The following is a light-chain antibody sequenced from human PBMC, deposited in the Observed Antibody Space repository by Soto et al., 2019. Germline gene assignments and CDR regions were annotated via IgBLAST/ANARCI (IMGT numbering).Light chain of an antibody. Sequence: QSVLTQPPSASGTPGQRVTISCSGSSSNIGANPINWYQQLPGTAPKLLIYNNDQRPSGVPDRFSASKSGTSASLAISGLHSEDEADYYCEAWDESLYSAVLGGGTKLTVL. CDR3: EAWDESLYSAV. J-gene: IGLJ2*01. CDR1: SSNIGANP. V-gene: IGLV1-44*01. CDR2: NND.